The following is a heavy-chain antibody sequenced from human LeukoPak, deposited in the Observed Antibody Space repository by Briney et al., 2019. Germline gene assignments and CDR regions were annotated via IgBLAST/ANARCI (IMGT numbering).Heavy chain of an antibody. J-gene: IGHJ3*02. D-gene: IGHD3-22*01. CDR2: ISSSSSTI. CDR1: GFTFSSYS. V-gene: IGHV3-48*02. CDR3: ARVTYRWYYYDSSGYYPDAFDI. Sequence: GGSLRLSCAASGFTFSSYSMNWVRQAPGKGLEWGSYISSSSSTIYYADSVKGRFTISGDNDKNSLYLQMNSLRDEDTAVYYCARVTYRWYYYDSSGYYPDAFDIWGQGTMVTVSS.